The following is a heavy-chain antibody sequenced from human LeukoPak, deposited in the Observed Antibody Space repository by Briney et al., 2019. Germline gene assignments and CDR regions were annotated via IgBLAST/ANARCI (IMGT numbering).Heavy chain of an antibody. J-gene: IGHJ3*02. V-gene: IGHV3-48*03. CDR2: ISSSGSTI. Sequence: GGSLRLSCAASGFTFSSYEMNWVRQAPGKGLEWVSYISSSGSTIYYADSVKGRFTISRDNAKNSLYVQMNSLRAEDTAVYYCARGYDAFDIWGQGPMVTVSS. CDR3: ARGYDAFDI. CDR1: GFTFSSYE.